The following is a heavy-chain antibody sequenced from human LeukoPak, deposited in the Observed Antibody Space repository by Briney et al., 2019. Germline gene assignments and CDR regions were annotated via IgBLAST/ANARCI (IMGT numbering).Heavy chain of an antibody. CDR3: ATDGAGFDT. J-gene: IGHJ5*02. CDR1: GFTFSSYA. V-gene: IGHV3-23*01. CDR2: ISGSGGST. Sequence: PGGTLRLSCAASGFTFSSYAMSWVRQAPGKGLDWVSAISGSGGSTYYADSVKGRFTISRDNSKNTLYLQMNSLRAEDTAVYYCATDGAGFDTCGQGVLVTVSS.